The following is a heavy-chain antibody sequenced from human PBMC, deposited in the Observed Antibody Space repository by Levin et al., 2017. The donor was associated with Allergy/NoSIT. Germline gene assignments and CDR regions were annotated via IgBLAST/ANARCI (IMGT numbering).Heavy chain of an antibody. CDR1: GFTFSSYA. V-gene: IGHV3-64*01. D-gene: IGHD4-17*01. Sequence: SCAASGFTFSSYAMHWVRQAPGKGLDYVSAISSNGGSTYYANSVKGRFTISRDNSKNTLYLQMGSLRAEDMAVYYCARDVSWTTVTTFADYWGQGTLVTVSS. CDR2: ISSNGGST. CDR3: ARDVSWTTVTTFADY. J-gene: IGHJ4*02.